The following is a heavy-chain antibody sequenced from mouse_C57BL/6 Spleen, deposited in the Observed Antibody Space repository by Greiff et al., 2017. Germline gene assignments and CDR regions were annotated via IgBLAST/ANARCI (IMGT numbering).Heavy chain of an antibody. CDR3: ARRAVLYYFDY. J-gene: IGHJ2*01. Sequence: QVQLQQPGAELVRPGTSVKLSCKASGYTFTSYWMHWVKQRPGQGLEWIGVIDPSDSYTNYNQKFKGKATLTVDTSSSTAYMQLSSLTSEDSAVYYCARRAVLYYFDYWGQGTTLTVSS. D-gene: IGHD3-3*01. V-gene: IGHV1-59*01. CDR1: GYTFTSYW. CDR2: IDPSDSYT.